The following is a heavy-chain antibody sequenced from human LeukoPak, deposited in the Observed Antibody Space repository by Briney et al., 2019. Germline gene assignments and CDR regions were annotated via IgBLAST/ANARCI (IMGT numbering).Heavy chain of an antibody. CDR2: IYYSGSA. Sequence: PSETLSLTCTVSGGSISTYYWSWIRQPPGKGLEWIGYIYYSGSAKYNPSLKSRVTLSVDTSKNQFPLKLGSVTAADTAVYYCARSYGSGNYFDYWGQGTLVTVSS. V-gene: IGHV4-59*01. CDR3: ARSYGSGNYFDY. J-gene: IGHJ4*02. CDR1: GGSISTYY. D-gene: IGHD3-10*01.